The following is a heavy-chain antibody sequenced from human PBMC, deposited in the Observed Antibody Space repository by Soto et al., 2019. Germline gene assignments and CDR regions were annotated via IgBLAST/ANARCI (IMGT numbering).Heavy chain of an antibody. CDR3: ARLSIGPPKSFDI. V-gene: IGHV1-46*03. D-gene: IGHD2-2*01. J-gene: IGHJ3*02. Sequence: ASVKVSCKASGYTFTSYYIHWVRQAPGQGLEWMGIINPSGGPSTYAQKFQDRVTMTRDMSTSTVYMEVSSLRSEDTAVYYCARLSIGPPKSFDIWGQGTMVTVSS. CDR2: INPSGGPS. CDR1: GYTFTSYY.